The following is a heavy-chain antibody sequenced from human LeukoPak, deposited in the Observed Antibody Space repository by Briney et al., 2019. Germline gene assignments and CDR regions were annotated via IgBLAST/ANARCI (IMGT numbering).Heavy chain of an antibody. Sequence: GESLKISCNGSGYSFTSYWIGWVRQMPGKGLEWMGMIYPGESDTRYSPSFQGQVTISADKSIRTTYLQWNSPKASDTAMNFCSRTAVRGVTTANNDAFDIWGEGTMVTASS. V-gene: IGHV5-51*01. CDR3: SRTAVRGVTTANNDAFDI. CDR1: GYSFTSYW. J-gene: IGHJ3*02. CDR2: IYPGESDT. D-gene: IGHD3-10*02.